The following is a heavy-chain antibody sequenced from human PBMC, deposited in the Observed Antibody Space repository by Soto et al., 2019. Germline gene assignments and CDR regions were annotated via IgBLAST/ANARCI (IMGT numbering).Heavy chain of an antibody. V-gene: IGHV1-18*01. Sequence: ASVKVSCKASGYTFTSYGIRWVRPAPGQGLEWMGWISAYNGNTNSAQKLQGRVTLTTDTSTSTAYMELRSLRSDDTAVYYCARGVSSGYYRPSGYFELWGRGTLVTVSS. J-gene: IGHJ2*01. CDR2: ISAYNGNT. CDR1: GYTFTSYG. D-gene: IGHD3-22*01. CDR3: ARGVSSGYYRPSGYFEL.